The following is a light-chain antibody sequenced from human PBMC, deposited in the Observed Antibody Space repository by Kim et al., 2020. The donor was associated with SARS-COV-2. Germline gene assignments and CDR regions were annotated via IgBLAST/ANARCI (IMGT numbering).Light chain of an antibody. J-gene: IGKJ1*01. CDR2: DTS. V-gene: IGKV3-20*01. CDR1: QSVNSNF. CDR3: QQYGSSLRT. Sequence: EIVLTQSPGTLSLSPGERATLSCRASQSVNSNFLAWYQQKPGQAPRLLIYDTSSRATGIPDRVSGSGSGTDFTLTISRLEPEDFAVYYCQQYGSSLRTFGQGTKVDIK.